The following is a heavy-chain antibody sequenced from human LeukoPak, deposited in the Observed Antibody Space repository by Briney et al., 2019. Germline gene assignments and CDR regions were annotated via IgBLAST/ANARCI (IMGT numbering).Heavy chain of an antibody. CDR1: GFTVSSNY. V-gene: IGHV3-11*06. J-gene: IGHJ4*02. D-gene: IGHD3-10*01. CDR2: ISSSSSYT. CDR3: ARAKGLLWFGIYYFDY. Sequence: PGGSLRLSCAASGFTVSSNYMSWVRQAPGKGLEWVSYISSSSSYTNYADSVKGRFTISRDNAKNSLYLQMNSLRAEDTAVYYCARAKGLLWFGIYYFDYWGQGTLVTVSS.